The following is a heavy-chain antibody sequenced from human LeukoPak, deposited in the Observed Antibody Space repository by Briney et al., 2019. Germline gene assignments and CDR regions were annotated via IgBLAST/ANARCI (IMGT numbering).Heavy chain of an antibody. Sequence: SETLSLTCAVYGGSFSGYYWSWIRQPPGKGLEWIGEINHSGSTNYNPSLKSRVTISVDTSKNQFSLKLSSVTAADTAVYYCAKSGSISAWFDPWGQGTLVTVSS. D-gene: IGHD3-3*01. J-gene: IGHJ5*02. V-gene: IGHV4-34*01. CDR2: INHSGST. CDR1: GGSFSGYY. CDR3: AKSGSISAWFDP.